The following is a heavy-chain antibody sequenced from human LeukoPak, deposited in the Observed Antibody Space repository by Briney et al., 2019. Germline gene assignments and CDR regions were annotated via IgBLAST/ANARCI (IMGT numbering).Heavy chain of an antibody. D-gene: IGHD3-16*01. CDR1: GFSFSSFA. V-gene: IGHV3-23*01. CDR3: AKGGGGRLIYYYYMDV. CDR2: ITGSGSNT. J-gene: IGHJ6*03. Sequence: GGSLRLSCAASGFSFSSFAMSWVRQAPGKGLEWVSAITGSGSNTYYADSVKGRFTISRDNSKNTLYLQMNSLRAEDMALYYCAKGGGGRLIYYYYMDVWGKGTTVTVSS.